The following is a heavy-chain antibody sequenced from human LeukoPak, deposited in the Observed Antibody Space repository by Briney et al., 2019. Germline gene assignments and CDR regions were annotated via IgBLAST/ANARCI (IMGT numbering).Heavy chain of an antibody. CDR2: INTNTGNP. Sequence: ASVNVSCKASGYTFTGYYMHWVRQAPGQGLEWMGWINTNTGNPTYAQGFTGRFVFSLDTSVSTAYLQISSLKAEDTAVYYCARIFMVRGVSYYGMDVWGQGTTVTVSS. CDR1: GYTFTGYY. J-gene: IGHJ6*02. V-gene: IGHV7-4-1*02. D-gene: IGHD3-10*01. CDR3: ARIFMVRGVSYYGMDV.